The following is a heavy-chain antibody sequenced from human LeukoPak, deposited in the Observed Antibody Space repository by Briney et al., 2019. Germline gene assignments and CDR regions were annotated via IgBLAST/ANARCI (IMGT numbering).Heavy chain of an antibody. CDR1: GFTFSSYG. Sequence: GGSLRLSCAASGFTFSSYGMHWVRQAPGEGLEWVAVISYDGSNKYYADSVKGRFTISRDNSKNTLYLQMNSLRAEDTAVYYCAKDGDGSGSYYVPFDYWGQGTLVTVSS. CDR3: AKDGDGSGSYYVPFDY. D-gene: IGHD3-10*01. V-gene: IGHV3-30*18. J-gene: IGHJ4*02. CDR2: ISYDGSNK.